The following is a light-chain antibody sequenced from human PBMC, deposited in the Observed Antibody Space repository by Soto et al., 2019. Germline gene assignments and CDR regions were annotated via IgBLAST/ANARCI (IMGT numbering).Light chain of an antibody. CDR1: QSVSNNY. CDR2: GES. J-gene: IGKJ5*01. CDR3: QQYAVAPIT. V-gene: IGKV3-20*01. Sequence: EIVLTQSPGTLSLSPGERATLSCRASQSVSNNYLAWYQQKPGQAPRLLIYGESNRATGIPDRFSGSGSGTDFTLTISRLEPEDFAVFYCQQYAVAPITVGQGTRLEI.